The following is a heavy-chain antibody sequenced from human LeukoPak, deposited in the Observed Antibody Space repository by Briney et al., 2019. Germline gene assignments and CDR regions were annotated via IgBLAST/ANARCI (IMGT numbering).Heavy chain of an antibody. CDR3: ARRRASYVRGPVYFDY. D-gene: IGHD1-26*01. CDR2: IYPGDSDT. Sequence: GESLKISCKGSGYSFTSYWIGWVRQMPGKGLEWMGIIYPGDSDTRYSPSFQGQVTISADKSISTAYLQWSSLKASDTAMYYCARRRASYVRGPVYFDYWGQGTLVTVSS. J-gene: IGHJ4*02. CDR1: GYSFTSYW. V-gene: IGHV5-51*01.